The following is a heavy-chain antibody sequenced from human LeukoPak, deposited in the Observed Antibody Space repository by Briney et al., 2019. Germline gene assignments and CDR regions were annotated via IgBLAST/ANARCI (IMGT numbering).Heavy chain of an antibody. J-gene: IGHJ6*03. CDR2: IRYDGSKK. Sequence: PGGSLRLSCAASGFIFSSYGMHWVRQAPGKGLEWVAFIRYDGSKKYYADSVKGRFTISRDNAKNSLYLQMNSLRAEDTAVYYCARIAARGSGYYYYYYMDVWGKGTTVTVSS. V-gene: IGHV3-30*02. CDR3: ARIAARGSGYYYYYYMDV. D-gene: IGHD6-6*01. CDR1: GFIFSSYG.